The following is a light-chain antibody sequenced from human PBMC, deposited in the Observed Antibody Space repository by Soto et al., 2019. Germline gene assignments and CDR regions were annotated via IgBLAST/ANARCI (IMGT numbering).Light chain of an antibody. V-gene: IGKV3-20*01. CDR2: GAS. CDR1: QSVSSNN. CDR3: QQYDNSFT. Sequence: EIVLTQSPGTLSLSPGETATLSCRASQSVSSNNLAWYHQKPGQTPRLLIYGASSRATGIPDRFSGSGSGTDFTLTISRLEPEDFAVYYCQQYDNSFTFGQGTRLE. J-gene: IGKJ5*01.